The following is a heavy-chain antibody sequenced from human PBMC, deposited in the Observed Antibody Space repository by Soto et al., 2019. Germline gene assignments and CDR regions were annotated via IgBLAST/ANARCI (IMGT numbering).Heavy chain of an antibody. D-gene: IGHD3-9*01. J-gene: IGHJ4*02. CDR1: GGTFSSDS. CDR2: IIPMFDTP. V-gene: IGHV1-69*13. Sequence: SVKVSCKASGGTFSSDSFSWVRQAPGQGLEWMGGIIPMFDTPIYAQKFQDRVTITADESTSTAYMQLSSLRSGDTAVYYCARDPRMNYDILTDYSTALDYWGQGTLVTVSS. CDR3: ARDPRMNYDILTDYSTALDY.